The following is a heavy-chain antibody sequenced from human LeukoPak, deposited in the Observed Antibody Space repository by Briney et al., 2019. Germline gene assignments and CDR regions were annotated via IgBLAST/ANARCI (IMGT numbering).Heavy chain of an antibody. Sequence: GGSLRLSCTASRFTFRTSGMHWVRQAPAKGLEWVAFIQYHGRDKYYADTVKGRFTISRDNSKNTLYMEVNSLRAEDTAVYYCAREGGRTVAGTFDNWGQGTLVTVSS. CDR3: AREGGRTVAGTFDN. V-gene: IGHV3-30*02. CDR1: RFTFRTSG. J-gene: IGHJ4*02. CDR2: IQYHGRDK. D-gene: IGHD6-19*01.